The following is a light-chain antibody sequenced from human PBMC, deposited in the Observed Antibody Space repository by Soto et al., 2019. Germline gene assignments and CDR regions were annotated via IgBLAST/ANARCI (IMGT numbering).Light chain of an antibody. Sequence: DVVMTQSPLSLPVTLGQPASISCRSSQSLVNSDGNTYLNWFQQRPGQSPRRLIYKVSNRDAGVPDRFSGSGSGTDFTLKISRVEAEDVWVYYCMQGTHWPSFTFGPGTKVDIK. J-gene: IGKJ3*01. CDR2: KVS. CDR3: MQGTHWPSFT. V-gene: IGKV2-30*01. CDR1: QSLVNSDGNTY.